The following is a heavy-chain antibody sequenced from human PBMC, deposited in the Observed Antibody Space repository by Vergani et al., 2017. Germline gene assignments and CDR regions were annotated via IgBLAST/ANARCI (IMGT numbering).Heavy chain of an antibody. CDR3: ARSGVVGGVFDY. CDR1: GGSISSSSYY. D-gene: IGHD3-10*01. Sequence: QLQLQESGPGLVKPSETLSLTCTVSGGSISSSSYYWGWIRQPPGKGLEWIGYIYYSGSANYNPSLKSRVTISVDTSKNQFSLKLSSVTAADTAVYYCARSGVVGGVFDYWGQGTLVTVSS. V-gene: IGHV4-61*05. J-gene: IGHJ4*02. CDR2: IYYSGSA.